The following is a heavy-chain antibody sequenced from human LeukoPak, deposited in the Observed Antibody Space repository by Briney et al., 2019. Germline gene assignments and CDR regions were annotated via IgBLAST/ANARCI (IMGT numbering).Heavy chain of an antibody. D-gene: IGHD6-13*01. V-gene: IGHV3-30*18. CDR3: AKPRRIAAAPFDY. Sequence: PGRSLRLSCAASGFTFSSYGMHWVRQAPGKGLEWVAVISYDGSNKYYADSVKGRFTISRDNSKNTLYLQMNSLRAEDTAVYYCAKPRRIAAAPFDYWGQGTLVTVSS. CDR1: GFTFSSYG. J-gene: IGHJ4*02. CDR2: ISYDGSNK.